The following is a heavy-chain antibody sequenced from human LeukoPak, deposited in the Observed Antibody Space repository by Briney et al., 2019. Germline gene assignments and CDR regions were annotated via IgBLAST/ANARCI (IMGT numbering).Heavy chain of an antibody. Sequence: SQXLSLTCTVSGGSISSGDYYWSWLRQPPGKGREWVGYIYYSGSTYYNPSLKSRVTISVDTYKNQFSLKLSSVTAADTAVYYCARVPSGSYPFDYWGQGTLVTVSS. V-gene: IGHV4-30-4*08. J-gene: IGHJ4*02. CDR1: GGSISSGDYY. D-gene: IGHD1-26*01. CDR2: IYYSGST. CDR3: ARVPSGSYPFDY.